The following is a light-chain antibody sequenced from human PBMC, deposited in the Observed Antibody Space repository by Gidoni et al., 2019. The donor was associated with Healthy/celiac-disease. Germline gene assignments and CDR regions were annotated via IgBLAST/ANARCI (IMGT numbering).Light chain of an antibody. CDR2: DVS. Sequence: QSALTQPPSVSGAPGPTVTISCTETSSDVGGYNYVPWYQPHQGKAPKLMIYDVSKRPSGVPDRFSGSKSGNTASLTISGLQAEDEADYYCCSYAGSYTLGVFGGGTKLTVL. V-gene: IGLV2-11*01. CDR1: SSDVGGYNY. J-gene: IGLJ3*02. CDR3: CSYAGSYTLGV.